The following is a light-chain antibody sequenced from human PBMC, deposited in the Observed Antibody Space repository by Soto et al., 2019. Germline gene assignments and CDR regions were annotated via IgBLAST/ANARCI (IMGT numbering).Light chain of an antibody. J-gene: IGLJ2*01. CDR3: AAWDDSLNGVV. Sequence: QPVLTQPPSVSEAPRQRVTISCSGSSSNIGNNAVNWYQQLPGKAPKLLIYYDDLLPSGVSGRFSGSKSGTSASLAISGLQSEDEADYYCAAWDDSLNGVVFGGGTKLTVL. CDR1: SSNIGNNA. CDR2: YDD. V-gene: IGLV1-36*01.